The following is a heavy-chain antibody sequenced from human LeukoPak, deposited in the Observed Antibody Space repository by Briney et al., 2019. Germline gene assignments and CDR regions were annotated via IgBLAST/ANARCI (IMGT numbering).Heavy chain of an antibody. D-gene: IGHD5-18*01. CDR1: GYTFTTYA. CDR3: AREVAIGRAAMEGLLH. J-gene: IGHJ4*02. CDR2: INTNTGNP. V-gene: IGHV7-4-1*02. Sequence: ASVKVSCKASGYTFTTYAMNWVRQAPGQGLEWMGWINTNTGNPAYAQGFTGRFVFSLDTSVSTAYLQISSLKADDTAVYYCAREVAIGRAAMEGLLHWGQGTLVTVSS.